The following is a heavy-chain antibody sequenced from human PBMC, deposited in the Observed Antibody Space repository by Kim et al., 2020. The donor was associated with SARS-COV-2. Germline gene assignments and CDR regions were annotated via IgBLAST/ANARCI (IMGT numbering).Heavy chain of an antibody. D-gene: IGHD6-6*01. V-gene: IGHV4-39*01. J-gene: IGHJ5*02. CDR1: GGSISSSSYY. CDR3: AQLAARQGLSFDP. CDR2: IYYSGST. Sequence: SETLSLTCTVSGGSISSSSYYWGWIRQPPGKGLEWIGSIYYSGSTYYNPSLKSRVTISVDTSKNQFSLKLSSVTAADTAVYYCAQLAARQGLSFDPWGQGTLVTVSS.